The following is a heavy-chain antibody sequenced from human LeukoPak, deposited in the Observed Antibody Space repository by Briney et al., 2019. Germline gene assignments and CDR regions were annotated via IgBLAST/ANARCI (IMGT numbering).Heavy chain of an antibody. J-gene: IGHJ4*02. CDR1: GGSISDHH. D-gene: IGHD5-18*01. CDR2: IYYSGSI. CDR3: ARHVRGYSYGPFDS. Sequence: PSETLSLTYTVSGGSISDHHWSWIRQPPGKGLEWIGYIYYSGSINYNPSLKSRVTISVDTSKNQFSLKLSSVTAADTAVYYCARHVRGYSYGPFDSWGQGALVTVSS. V-gene: IGHV4-59*08.